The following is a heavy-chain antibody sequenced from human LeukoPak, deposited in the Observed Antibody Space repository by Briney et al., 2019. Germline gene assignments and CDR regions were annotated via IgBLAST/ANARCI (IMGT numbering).Heavy chain of an antibody. V-gene: IGHV4-34*01. Sequence: PSETLSLTCAGYGGSFSGYYRSWIRQPPGKGLEWIGEINHSGSTNYNPSLKSRVTISVDTSKNQFSLKLSSVTAADTAVYYCARAAADPGGSNWFDPWGQGTLVTVSS. CDR2: INHSGST. J-gene: IGHJ5*02. D-gene: IGHD6-13*01. CDR1: GGSFSGYY. CDR3: ARAAADPGGSNWFDP.